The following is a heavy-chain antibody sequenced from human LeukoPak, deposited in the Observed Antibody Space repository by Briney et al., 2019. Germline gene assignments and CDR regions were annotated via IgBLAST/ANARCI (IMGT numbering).Heavy chain of an antibody. CDR2: ISHTGLT. D-gene: IGHD1-1*01. Sequence: SETLFLTCAVYGGSFSGYYWTLIRQTPGKGLEWIGEISHTGLTGSNPSLKSRVTIFVDSSKKQFSLRMTSVTAADTGVYYCARVPDITARPCDTWGPGTLVTVSS. V-gene: IGHV4-34*01. CDR3: ARVPDITARPCDT. CDR1: GGSFSGYY. J-gene: IGHJ5*02.